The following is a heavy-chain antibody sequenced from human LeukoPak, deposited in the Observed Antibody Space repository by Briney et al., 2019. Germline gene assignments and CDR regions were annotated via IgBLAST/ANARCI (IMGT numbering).Heavy chain of an antibody. CDR2: ISAYNGNT. V-gene: IGHV1-18*01. J-gene: IGHJ6*03. D-gene: IGHD2-2*01. Sequence: ASVKVSCKASGYTFISYGISWVRQAPGQGLEWMGWISAYNGNTNYAQKVQGRVTMTTDTSTSTVYMELRSLRSDDTAVYYCARDGGDTVVVPAALSLMDVWGKGTTVTVSS. CDR3: ARDGGDTVVVPAALSLMDV. CDR1: GYTFISYG.